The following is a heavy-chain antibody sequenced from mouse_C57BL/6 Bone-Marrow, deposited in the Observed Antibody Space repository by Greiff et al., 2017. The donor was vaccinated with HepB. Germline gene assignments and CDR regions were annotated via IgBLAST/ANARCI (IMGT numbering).Heavy chain of an antibody. CDR2: IYPGGGYT. V-gene: IGHV1-63*01. Sequence: QVQLQQSGAELVRPGTSVKMSCKASGYTFTNYWIGWAKQRPGHGLELIGDIYPGGGYTNYNEKFKGKATLTADKSSSTAYMQFSSLTSEDSAIYYCASSPYGNYWYFDVWGTGTTVTVSS. CDR1: GYTFTNYW. D-gene: IGHD2-1*01. CDR3: ASSPYGNYWYFDV. J-gene: IGHJ1*03.